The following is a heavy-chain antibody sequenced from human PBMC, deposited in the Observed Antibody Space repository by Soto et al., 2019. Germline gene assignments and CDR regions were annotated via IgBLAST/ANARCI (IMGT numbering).Heavy chain of an antibody. CDR3: ARDLAGSSSTFDY. D-gene: IGHD6-6*01. V-gene: IGHV3-48*01. J-gene: IGHJ4*02. CDR1: GFTFSSYS. Sequence: GGSLRLSCAASGFTFSSYSMNWVRQAPGKGLEWVSYISSSSSTIYYADSVKGRFTISRDNAKNSLYLQMNSLRAEDTAVYYCARDLAGSSSTFDYWGQGTLVTVSS. CDR2: ISSSSSTI.